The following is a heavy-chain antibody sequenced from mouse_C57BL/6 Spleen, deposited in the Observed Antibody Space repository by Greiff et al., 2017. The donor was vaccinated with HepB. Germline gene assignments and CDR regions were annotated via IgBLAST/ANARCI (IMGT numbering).Heavy chain of an antibody. CDR3: EIGGYAMDY. V-gene: IGHV10-1*01. Sequence: EVKLMESGGGLVKPGGSLKLSCAASGFSFNTYAMNWVRQAPGKGLEWVARIRSKSNNYATYYADSVKDRFTISRDDSESMLYLQMNNLKTEDTAMYYCEIGGYAMDYWGQGTSVTVSS. CDR1: GFSFNTYA. CDR2: IRSKSNNYAT. J-gene: IGHJ4*01.